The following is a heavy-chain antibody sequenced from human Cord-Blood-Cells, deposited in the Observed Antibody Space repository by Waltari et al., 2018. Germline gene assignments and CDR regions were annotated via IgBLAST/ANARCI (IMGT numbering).Heavy chain of an antibody. D-gene: IGHD2-2*01. CDR2: MNPNSGNT. CDR3: ARGGRKDIVVVPANWFDP. J-gene: IGHJ5*02. V-gene: IGHV1-8*01. Sequence: QVQLVQSGAEVKQPRVSVKVSCKASGYTLSSYDINSLRKATGQRLEWMGWMNPNSGNTGYAQKFQGRVTMTRNTSISTAYMELSSLRSEDTAVYYWARGGRKDIVVVPANWFDPWGQGTLVTVSS. CDR1: GYTLSSYD.